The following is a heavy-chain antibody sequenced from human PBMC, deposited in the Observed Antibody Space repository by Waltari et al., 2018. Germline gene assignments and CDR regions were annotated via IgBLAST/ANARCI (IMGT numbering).Heavy chain of an antibody. D-gene: IGHD6-19*01. J-gene: IGHJ4*02. V-gene: IGHV4-39*07. Sequence: QLQLQESGPGLVKPSETLSLTCTVSGGSISSSSSYWGWIRQPPGKGLEWIGSIYYSGSTYYNPSLKSRVTISVDTSKNQFSLKLSSVTAADTAVYYCARDKVAGTFDYWGQGTLVIVSS. CDR3: ARDKVAGTFDY. CDR1: GGSISSSSSY. CDR2: IYYSGST.